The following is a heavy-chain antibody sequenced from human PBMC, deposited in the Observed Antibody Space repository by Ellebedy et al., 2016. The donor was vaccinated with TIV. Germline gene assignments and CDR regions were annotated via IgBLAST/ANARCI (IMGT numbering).Heavy chain of an antibody. J-gene: IGHJ4*02. Sequence: PGGSLRLSCAASGFTFGSLGMHWVRQAPGKGLEWVAVIWFDGSHTYYVDSVKGRFTISRDNSKNTLYLQMNSLRAEDTAVYYCARGHLLYYDSSGFDYWGQGTLVTVSS. CDR3: ARGHLLYYDSSGFDY. CDR1: GFTFGSLG. V-gene: IGHV3-33*08. D-gene: IGHD3-22*01. CDR2: IWFDGSHT.